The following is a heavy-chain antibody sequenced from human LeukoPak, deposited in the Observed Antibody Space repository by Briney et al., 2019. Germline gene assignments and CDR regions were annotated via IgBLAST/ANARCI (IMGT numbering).Heavy chain of an antibody. CDR2: IRSDGYHT. CDR1: GFTFSSYD. J-gene: IGHJ4*02. V-gene: IGHV3-30*02. Sequence: PGGSLRLSCAASGFTFSSYDMHWVRQAPGKGLEWVAFIRSDGYHTYYADSVKGRFTIIRDNSKNTLYLQMNRLTVEDMALYYCAKPSGSGVDYWGRGTRVTVSS. CDR3: AKPSGSGVDY. D-gene: IGHD1-26*01.